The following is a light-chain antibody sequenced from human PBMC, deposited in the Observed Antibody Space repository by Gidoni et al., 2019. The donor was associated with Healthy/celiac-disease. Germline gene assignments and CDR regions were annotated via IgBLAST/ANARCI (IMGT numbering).Light chain of an antibody. CDR1: QSVTSSQ. CDR3: HQYGSSPIT. CDR2: GAS. V-gene: IGKV3-20*01. J-gene: IGKJ3*01. Sequence: EIVLTQSPGTLSLSPGERATLSCRASQSVTSSQLAWYQQKPGQSPRFLIYGASARAPDTPDRFSGSGSGRDFTLTISRLEPEDFGVYYCHQYGSSPITFGPGTKLDIK.